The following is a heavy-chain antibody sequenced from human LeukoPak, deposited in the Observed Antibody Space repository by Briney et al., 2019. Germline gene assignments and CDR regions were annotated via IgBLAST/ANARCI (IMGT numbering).Heavy chain of an antibody. D-gene: IGHD5-18*01. CDR1: GFTFDDYG. J-gene: IGHJ4*02. CDR3: ARVLGDTAMVSILFDY. Sequence: PGGSLRLSCAASGFTFDDYGMSWVRQAPGEGLEWVSGINWNGGSTGYADSVRGRFTTSRDNAKSSLYLQMNSLRAEDTALYYCARVLGDTAMVSILFDYWGQGTLVTVSS. V-gene: IGHV3-20*04. CDR2: INWNGGST.